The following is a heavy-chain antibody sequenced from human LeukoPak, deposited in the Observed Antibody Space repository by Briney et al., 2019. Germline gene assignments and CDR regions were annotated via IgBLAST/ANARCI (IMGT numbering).Heavy chain of an antibody. Sequence: GGSLRLSCEGSAFIFSGHWMNWVRQTPGKGLEWVASIKEDGSERQYVDSVKGRFSISRDNTKGSLFLQLNSLRDDDTAMYFCTRDLAAVPGPRMDVWGQGTTVTVSS. D-gene: IGHD6-19*01. CDR3: TRDLAAVPGPRMDV. V-gene: IGHV3-7*03. CDR2: IKEDGSER. J-gene: IGHJ6*02. CDR1: AFIFSGHW.